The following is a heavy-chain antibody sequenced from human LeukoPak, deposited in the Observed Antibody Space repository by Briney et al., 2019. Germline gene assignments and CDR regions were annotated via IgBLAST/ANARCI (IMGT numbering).Heavy chain of an antibody. Sequence: GRSLRLSCAASGFTFDDYAMHWVRQAPGKGLEWVSGISWNSGGIAYADSVKGRFTISRDNAKNSLYLQMNSLRAEDMALYYCAKGSNVVVTGTPDSWGQGTLVTVSS. J-gene: IGHJ4*02. CDR3: AKGSNVVVTGTPDS. V-gene: IGHV3-9*03. CDR1: GFTFDDYA. CDR2: ISWNSGGI. D-gene: IGHD2-21*02.